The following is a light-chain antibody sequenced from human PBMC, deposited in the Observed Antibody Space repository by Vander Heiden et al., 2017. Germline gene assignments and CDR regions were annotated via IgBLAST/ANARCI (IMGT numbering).Light chain of an antibody. Sequence: DTQLTQSPSFLSASVGDRFTITCRATQGISTYLAWYQQKPGKAPNLLISGAATLQSGVPSRFSGSGSGTEFTLTISSLQAENFSTYYCQQVNRYPRGFSFGPGTKVDIK. CDR2: GAA. CDR1: QGISTY. J-gene: IGKJ3*01. CDR3: QQVNRYPRGFS. V-gene: IGKV1-9*01.